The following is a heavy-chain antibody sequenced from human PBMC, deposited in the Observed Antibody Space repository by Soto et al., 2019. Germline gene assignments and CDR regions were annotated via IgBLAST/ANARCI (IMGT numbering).Heavy chain of an antibody. CDR2: IYYSGST. J-gene: IGHJ4*02. D-gene: IGHD3-16*01. V-gene: IGHV4-59*01. Sequence: SETRSLTCTVSGGSISSYYWSWSGQPPGKGLEWIGYIYYSGSTNYNPSLKSRVTISVDTSKNQFSLKLSSVTAADTAVYYCARGGDYVWGNYSLDYWGQGTLVTVSS. CDR3: ARGGDYVWGNYSLDY. CDR1: GGSISSYY.